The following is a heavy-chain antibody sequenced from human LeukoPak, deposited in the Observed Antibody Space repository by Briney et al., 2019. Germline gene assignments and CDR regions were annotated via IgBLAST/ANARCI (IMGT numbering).Heavy chain of an antibody. D-gene: IGHD3-10*01. Sequence: GGSLRLSCAASGFTFSSYAMSWVRQAPGKGLEWVSAISGSGDSTYYADSVKGRFTISRDNSRNTLHLQMNSLRAEDTALYYCAKEMWFGELSSLDYWGQGTLVTVSS. V-gene: IGHV3-23*01. J-gene: IGHJ4*02. CDR2: ISGSGDST. CDR3: AKEMWFGELSSLDY. CDR1: GFTFSSYA.